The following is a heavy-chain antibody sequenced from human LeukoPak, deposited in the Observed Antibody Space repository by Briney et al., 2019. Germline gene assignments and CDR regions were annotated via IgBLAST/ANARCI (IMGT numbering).Heavy chain of an antibody. J-gene: IGHJ5*02. V-gene: IGHV4-39*01. CDR3: ARSRTGYLSLNWFDP. CDR1: GGSISSSSYY. Sequence: PSETLSLTCTVSGGSISSSSYYWGWIRQPPGKGLEWIGSIYYSGSTYYNPSLKSRVTISVDTSKNQFSLKLSSVTAADTAVYYCARSRTGYLSLNWFDPRGQGTLVTVSS. CDR2: IYYSGST. D-gene: IGHD1-14*01.